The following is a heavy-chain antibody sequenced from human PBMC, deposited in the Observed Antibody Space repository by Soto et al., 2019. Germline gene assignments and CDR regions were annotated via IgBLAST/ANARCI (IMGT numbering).Heavy chain of an antibody. CDR3: AKDKTEDSSGWYGGFDY. Sequence: LRLSCAASGFTFSSYGMHWVRQAPGKGLEWVAVISYDGSNKYYADSVKGRFTISRDNSKNTLYLQMNSLRAEDTAVYYCAKDKTEDSSGWYGGFDYWGQGTLVTVSS. V-gene: IGHV3-30*18. CDR1: GFTFSSYG. J-gene: IGHJ4*02. CDR2: ISYDGSNK. D-gene: IGHD6-19*01.